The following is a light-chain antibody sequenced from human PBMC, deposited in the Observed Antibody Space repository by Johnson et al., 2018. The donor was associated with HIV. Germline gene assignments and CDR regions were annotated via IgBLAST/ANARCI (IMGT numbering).Light chain of an antibody. CDR3: GTWDTSLSAGGV. CDR1: SSNIGNNY. J-gene: IGLJ1*01. CDR2: ENN. V-gene: IGLV1-51*02. Sequence: QSVLTQPPSVSAAPGQKVTISCSGSSSNIGNNYVSWYQQLPGTAPKLLIYENNKRPSGIPDRFSGSKSGTSATLDITGLQTGVEADYYCGTWDTSLSAGGVFGTRTKVTVL.